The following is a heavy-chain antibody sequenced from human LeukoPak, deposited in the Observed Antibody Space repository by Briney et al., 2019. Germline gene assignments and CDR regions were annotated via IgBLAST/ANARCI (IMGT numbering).Heavy chain of an antibody. CDR2: IYYSGST. D-gene: IGHD3-16*01. V-gene: IGHV4-59*08. J-gene: IGHJ4*02. Sequence: PSETLSLTCTVSGGSISSYYWSWIRQPPGKGLEWIGYIYYSGSTSYNPSLKSRVTISVDTPKNQFSLRLSSLTAADTAVYYCARGTDSVSCFDYWGQGTLVTVSS. CDR1: GGSISSYY. CDR3: ARGTDSVSCFDY.